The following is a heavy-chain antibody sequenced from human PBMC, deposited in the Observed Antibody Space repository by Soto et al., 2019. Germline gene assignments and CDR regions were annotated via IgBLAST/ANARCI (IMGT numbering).Heavy chain of an antibody. D-gene: IGHD3-3*01. CDR2: IWYDGSNK. J-gene: IGHJ6*02. CDR3: ARGTAYYDFWSGYHHYYGMDV. Sequence: GGSLRLSCAASGFTFSSYGMHWVRQAPGKGLEWVAVIWYDGSNKYYADSVKGRFTISRDNSKNTLYLQMNSLRAEDTAVYYGARGTAYYDFWSGYHHYYGMDVWGQGTTVTVSS. CDR1: GFTFSSYG. V-gene: IGHV3-33*01.